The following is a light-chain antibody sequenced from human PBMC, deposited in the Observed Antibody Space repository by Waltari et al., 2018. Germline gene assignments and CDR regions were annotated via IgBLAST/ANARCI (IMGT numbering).Light chain of an antibody. Sequence: EIVLTQSPGTLSLSPGERATLSCRASQSVSSNYLAWYQQQPGQAPRLLIYGASSRATGIPDRFSGSGSGTDFTLTISRLEPEDFAVYYCQQYGTSRAFGQGTKVEI. CDR3: QQYGTSRA. CDR2: GAS. V-gene: IGKV3-20*01. J-gene: IGKJ1*01. CDR1: QSVSSNY.